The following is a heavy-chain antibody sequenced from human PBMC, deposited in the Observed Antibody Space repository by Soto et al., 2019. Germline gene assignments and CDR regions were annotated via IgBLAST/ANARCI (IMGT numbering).Heavy chain of an antibody. CDR1: GGTFSRYA. CDR2: IMPVSGAP. CDR3: AILTTMTTYWYFDL. D-gene: IGHD4-17*01. Sequence: GASVKVSCKASGGTFSRYAISWVRQAPGQGPEWMGGIMPVSGAPNYAQKFQGRVTFTADESTTTAYMELSSLRSEDTAVYYRAILTTMTTYWYFDLWGRGTLVTVSS. V-gene: IGHV1-69*13. J-gene: IGHJ2*01.